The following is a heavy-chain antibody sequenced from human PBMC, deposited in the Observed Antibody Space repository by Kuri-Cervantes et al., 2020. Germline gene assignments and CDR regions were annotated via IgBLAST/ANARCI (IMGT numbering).Heavy chain of an antibody. V-gene: IGHV4-34*01. CDR2: TNHRGST. J-gene: IGHJ6*03. CDR1: GGSLSGYY. D-gene: IGHD1-26*01. Sequence: SETLSLTCAVYGGSLSGYYWSWIRQPPGKGLEWIGETNHRGSTNYNPSLKSRVTISVDTSKKQFSLKLSSVTAADTAVYYCALGATSYYYMDVWGKGTTVTVSS. CDR3: ALGATSYYYMDV.